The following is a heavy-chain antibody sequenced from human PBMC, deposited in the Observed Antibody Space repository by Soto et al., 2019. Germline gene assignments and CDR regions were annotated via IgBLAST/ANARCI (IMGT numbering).Heavy chain of an antibody. CDR1: GGSFSGYY. J-gene: IGHJ6*02. CDR2: INHSGST. D-gene: IGHD2-2*01. V-gene: IGHV4-34*01. CDR3: ARGQTDIVVVPAAMSQRGYYYGMDV. Sequence: SETLSLTCAAYGGSFSGYYWSWIRQPPGKGLEWIGEINHSGSTNYNPSLKSRVTISVDTSKNQFSLKLSSVTAADTAVYYCARGQTDIVVVPAAMSQRGYYYGMDVWGQGTTVTVSS.